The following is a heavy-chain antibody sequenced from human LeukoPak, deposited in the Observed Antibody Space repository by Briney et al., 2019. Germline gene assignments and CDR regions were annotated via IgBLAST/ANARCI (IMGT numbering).Heavy chain of an antibody. D-gene: IGHD6-19*01. CDR3: ARGDDSSGWSYYYYGMDV. V-gene: IGHV4-34*01. Sequence: PSETLSLTCAVYGGSFSGYYWSWIRQPPGKGLEWIGEINHSGSTNYNPSLKSRVTISVDTSKNQFSLKLSSVTAADTAVYYCARGDDSSGWSYYYYGMDVWGQGTTVTVSS. CDR1: GGSFSGYY. J-gene: IGHJ6*02. CDR2: INHSGST.